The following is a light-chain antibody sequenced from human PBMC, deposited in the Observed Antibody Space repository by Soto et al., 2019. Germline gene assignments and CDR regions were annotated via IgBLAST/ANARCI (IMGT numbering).Light chain of an antibody. J-gene: IGKJ1*01. CDR3: QQYENYWT. V-gene: IGKV1-5*01. Sequence: DIQMTQSPSTLSATAGDSVTITCRASQSISSWLAWYQHKPGKAPKLLTYDASNLDSGVPSRFSGSGSGTEFSLTISNLQPDDCATYYCQQYENYWTFGQGTKV. CDR1: QSISSW. CDR2: DAS.